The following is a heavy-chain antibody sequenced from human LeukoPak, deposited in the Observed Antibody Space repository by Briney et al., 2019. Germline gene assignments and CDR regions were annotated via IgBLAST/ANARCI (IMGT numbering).Heavy chain of an antibody. J-gene: IGHJ4*02. CDR2: IIPIFGTA. Sequence: ASVKVSCKASGGTFSSYAISWVRQAPGQGLEWMGRIIPIFGTANYAQKFQGRVTITTDESTSTAYMELSSLRSGDTAVYYCARGGIDYGDYFDYWGQGTLVTVSS. V-gene: IGHV1-69*05. D-gene: IGHD4-17*01. CDR1: GGTFSSYA. CDR3: ARGGIDYGDYFDY.